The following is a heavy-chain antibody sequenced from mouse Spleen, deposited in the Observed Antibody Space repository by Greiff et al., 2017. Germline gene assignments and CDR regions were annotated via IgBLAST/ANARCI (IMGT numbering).Heavy chain of an antibody. CDR2: ISYDGSN. D-gene: IGHD1-1*01. Sequence: EVQLQQSGPGLVKPSQSLSLTCSVTGYSITSGYYWNWIRQFPGNKLEWMGYISYDGSNNYNPSLKNRISITRDTSKNQFFLKLNSVTTEDTATYYCAREIYGSAMDYWGQGTSVTVSS. CDR1: GYSITSGYY. V-gene: IGHV3-6*01. J-gene: IGHJ4*01. CDR3: AREIYGSAMDY.